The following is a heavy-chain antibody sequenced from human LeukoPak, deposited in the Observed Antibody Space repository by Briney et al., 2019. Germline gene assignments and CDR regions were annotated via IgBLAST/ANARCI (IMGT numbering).Heavy chain of an antibody. Sequence: PSETLSLTCTVSGYSISSGYYWGWIRPRPGKGLEGIGSIYHSGSTYYNPSLKSRVTISVDTSKNQFSLKLSSVTAADTAVYYCASNTYYYDSSGYLVWGQGTMVTVSS. J-gene: IGHJ3*01. CDR1: GYSISSGYY. CDR2: IYHSGST. V-gene: IGHV4-38-2*02. CDR3: ASNTYYYDSSGYLV. D-gene: IGHD3-22*01.